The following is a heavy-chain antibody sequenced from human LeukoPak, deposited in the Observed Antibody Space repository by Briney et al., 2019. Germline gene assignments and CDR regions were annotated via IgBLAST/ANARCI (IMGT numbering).Heavy chain of an antibody. Sequence: SETLSLTCVVSGGSIDITNYWSWVRQAPGKGLEWTGEIAHDGTINYNPSLRSRVAMSLDRANNQFSLSLTSVTAADTAVYYCTREDRPYCPFAYWGQGVLVTVSS. D-gene: IGHD1-26*01. CDR2: IAHDGTI. V-gene: IGHV4-4*02. J-gene: IGHJ4*02. CDR1: GGSIDITNY. CDR3: TREDRPYCPFAY.